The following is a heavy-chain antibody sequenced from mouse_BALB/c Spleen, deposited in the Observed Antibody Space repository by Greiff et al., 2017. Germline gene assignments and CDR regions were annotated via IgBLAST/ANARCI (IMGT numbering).Heavy chain of an antibody. CDR1: GFTFSSFG. D-gene: IGHD2-1*01. V-gene: IGHV5-17*02. J-gene: IGHJ4*01. CDR2: ISSGSSTI. Sequence: EVMLVESGGGLVQPGGSRKLSCAASGFTFSSFGMHWVRQAPEKGLEWVAYISSGSSTIYYADTVKGRFTISRDNPKNTLFLQMTSLRSEDTAMYYCARGDYGNYRYYAMDYWGQGTSVTVSS. CDR3: ARGDYGNYRYYAMDY.